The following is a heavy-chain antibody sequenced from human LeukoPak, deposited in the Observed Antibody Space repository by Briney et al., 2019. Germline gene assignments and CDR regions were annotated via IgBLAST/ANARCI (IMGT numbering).Heavy chain of an antibody. V-gene: IGHV1-69*13. CDR2: IIPIFGTA. Sequence: ASVKVSCKASGYTFTGYYMHWVRQAPGQGLEWMGGIIPIFGTANYAQKFQGRVTITADESTSTAYMELSSLRSEDTAVYYCARDVPNSSGWYLFSVDIWGQGTMVTVSS. CDR3: ARDVPNSSGWYLFSVDI. CDR1: GYTFTGYY. J-gene: IGHJ3*02. D-gene: IGHD6-19*01.